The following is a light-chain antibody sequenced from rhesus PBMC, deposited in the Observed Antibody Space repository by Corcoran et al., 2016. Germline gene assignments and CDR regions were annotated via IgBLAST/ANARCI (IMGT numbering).Light chain of an antibody. V-gene: IGKV3-42*03. J-gene: IGKJ4*01. Sequence: EIVLTQAPATLSLSPGERAIVSCRASQSVSSSLAWYQQKPGQAPRSLIYGAFSRATGIPDRFTGSGSGTDFSLTISSLESEVLAVYYVQQYSNWPLTFGGGTKVEIK. CDR1: QSVSSS. CDR2: GAF. CDR3: QQYSNWPLT.